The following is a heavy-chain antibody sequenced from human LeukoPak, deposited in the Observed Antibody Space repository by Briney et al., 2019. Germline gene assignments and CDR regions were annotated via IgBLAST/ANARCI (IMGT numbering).Heavy chain of an antibody. J-gene: IGHJ6*02. CDR2: ISWNSGSI. D-gene: IGHD2-15*01. V-gene: IGHV3-9*01. Sequence: GGSLRLSCAASGFTFDDYGMHWVRQAPGKGLEWVSGISWNSGSIGYADSVKGRFTISRDNAKNSLHLQMNSLRAEDTALYYCAKSLGMRSDRHGMDVWGQGTTVTVPS. CDR3: AKSLGMRSDRHGMDV. CDR1: GFTFDDYG.